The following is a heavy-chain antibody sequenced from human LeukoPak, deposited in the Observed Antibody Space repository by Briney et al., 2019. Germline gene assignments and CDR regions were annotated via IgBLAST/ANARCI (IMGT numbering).Heavy chain of an antibody. V-gene: IGHV1-2*02. J-gene: IGHJ4*02. CDR2: INPNSGGT. CDR1: GYTFTGYY. D-gene: IGHD2-21*01. Sequence: ASVKVSCKASGYTFTGYYMHWVRQAPGQELEWMGWINPNSGGTNYAQKFQGRVTMTRDTSISTAYMELSRLRSDDTAVYYCASTNAYCGGDCYYNYWDQGTLVTVSS. CDR3: ASTNAYCGGDCYYNY.